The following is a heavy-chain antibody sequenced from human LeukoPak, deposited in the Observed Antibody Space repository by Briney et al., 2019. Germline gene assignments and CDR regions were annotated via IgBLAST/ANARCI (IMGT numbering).Heavy chain of an antibody. Sequence: ASVKVSCKASGYTFTSYDINWVRQATGQGLEWMGWMNPNSGNTGYAQKFQGRVTMTRNTSISTAYMELSSLRSEDTAVYYCARRKQLVRGYYYYYMDVWGKGTTVTVSS. J-gene: IGHJ6*03. V-gene: IGHV1-8*01. CDR3: ARRKQLVRGYYYYYMDV. D-gene: IGHD6-13*01. CDR1: GYTFTSYD. CDR2: MNPNSGNT.